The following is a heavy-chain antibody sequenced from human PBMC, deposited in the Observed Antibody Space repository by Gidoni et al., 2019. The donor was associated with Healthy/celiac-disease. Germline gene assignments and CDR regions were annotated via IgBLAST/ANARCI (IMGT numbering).Heavy chain of an antibody. CDR3: AKAYSSGWPNDY. V-gene: IGHV3-23*01. Sequence: EVQLLESGGGVVQPGGSLRLSCAASGFTFSTYAMSWVRQAPGKGLEWVSAISGSGGSTYYADSVKGRYTISRDNAKNTLYLQMNSLRAEDTAVYYCAKAYSSGWPNDYWGQGTLVTVSS. D-gene: IGHD6-19*01. CDR2: ISGSGGST. CDR1: GFTFSTYA. J-gene: IGHJ4*02.